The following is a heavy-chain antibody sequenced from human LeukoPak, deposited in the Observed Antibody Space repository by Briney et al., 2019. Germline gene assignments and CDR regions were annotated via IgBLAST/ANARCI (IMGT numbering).Heavy chain of an antibody. J-gene: IGHJ4*02. D-gene: IGHD3-16*02. CDR3: ARDGDDYVWGSYRLFDY. V-gene: IGHV1-46*01. CDR1: GYTFTSYY. CDR2: INPSGGST. Sequence: ASVKVSCEASGYTFTSYYMHWVRQAPGQGLEWMGIINPSGGSTSYAQKFQGRVTMTRDTSTSTVYMELSSLRSEDTAVYYCARDGDDYVWGSYRLFDYWGQGTLVTVSS.